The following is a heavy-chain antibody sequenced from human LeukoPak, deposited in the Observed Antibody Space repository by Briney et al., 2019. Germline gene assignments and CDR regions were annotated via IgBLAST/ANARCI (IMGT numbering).Heavy chain of an antibody. CDR1: GFTFSSYG. CDR2: ISYDGSNK. V-gene: IGHV3-30*18. Sequence: PGGSLRLSCAASGFTFSSYGMHWVRQAPGKGLEWVAVISYDGSNKYYADSVKGRFTISRDNSKNTLYLQMNSLRAEDTAVYYCAKMGSGSYEVFDYWGQGTLVTVSS. J-gene: IGHJ4*02. CDR3: AKMGSGSYEVFDY. D-gene: IGHD1-26*01.